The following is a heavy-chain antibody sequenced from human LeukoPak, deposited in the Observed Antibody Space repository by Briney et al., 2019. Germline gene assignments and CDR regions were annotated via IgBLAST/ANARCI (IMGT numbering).Heavy chain of an antibody. CDR2: INPSGDT. CDR1: GASVSSGGYY. CDR3: ARGFSTGWYFDP. J-gene: IGHJ2*01. Sequence: SETLSLTCSVSGASVSSGGYYWSWIRQPAGKEMEWIGRINPSGDTNYNPSLKSRVTMSIQTYKNQLFLNLISVTAADTALYYCARGFSTGWYFDPWGRGTQVTVSS. D-gene: IGHD6-19*01. V-gene: IGHV4-61*02.